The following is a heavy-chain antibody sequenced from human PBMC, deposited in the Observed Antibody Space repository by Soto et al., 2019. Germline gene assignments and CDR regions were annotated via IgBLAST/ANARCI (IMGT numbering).Heavy chain of an antibody. CDR3: AIQQVTPEVRFDY. CDR1: GFTVSSNY. J-gene: IGHJ4*02. D-gene: IGHD4-4*01. V-gene: IGHV3-53*01. CDR2: IYSGGST. Sequence: GSLRLSCAASGFTVSSNYMSWVRQAPGKGLEWVSVIYSGGSTYYADSVKGRFTISRDNSKNTLYLQMNSLRAEDTAVYYCAIQQVTPEVRFDYWGQGTLVTVS.